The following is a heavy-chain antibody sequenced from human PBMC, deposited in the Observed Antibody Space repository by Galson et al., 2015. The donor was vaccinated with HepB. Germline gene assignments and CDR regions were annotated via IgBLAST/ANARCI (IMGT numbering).Heavy chain of an antibody. Sequence: SLRLSCAASGFTFSSYAMHWVRQAPGKGLEYVSAISSNGGSTYYADSVKGRFTISRDNSKNTLYLQMSSLRAEDMAVYYCVKGGRRGYSYGEDDYWGQGTLVTVSS. CDR1: GFTFSSYA. V-gene: IGHV3-64D*06. D-gene: IGHD5-18*01. J-gene: IGHJ4*02. CDR2: ISSNGGST. CDR3: VKGGRRGYSYGEDDY.